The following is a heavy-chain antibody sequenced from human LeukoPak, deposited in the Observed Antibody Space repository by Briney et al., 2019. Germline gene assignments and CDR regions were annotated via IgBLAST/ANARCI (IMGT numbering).Heavy chain of an antibody. J-gene: IGHJ4*02. CDR2: IYSGGST. V-gene: IGHV3-53*01. CDR3: ASGGNSGWETEPLDY. D-gene: IGHD6-19*01. Sequence: GGSLRLSCAASGFTVSGNYVSWVRQAPGKGLEWVSVIYSGGSTYYADSVKGRFTISRDNSKNTLYLQMNSLRAEDTAVYYCASGGNSGWETEPLDYWGQGTLVTVSS. CDR1: GFTVSGNY.